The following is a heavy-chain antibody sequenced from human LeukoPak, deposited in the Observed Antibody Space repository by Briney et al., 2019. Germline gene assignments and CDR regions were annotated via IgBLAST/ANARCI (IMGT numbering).Heavy chain of an antibody. CDR3: ARDDY. CDR2: INHSGST. CDR1: GGSISGYY. V-gene: IGHV4-34*01. J-gene: IGHJ4*02. Sequence: KPSETLSLTCTVSGGSISGYYWSWIRQPPGKGLEWIGEINHSGSTNYNPSLKSRVTISVDTSKNQFSLKLSSVTAADTAVYYCARDDYWGQGTLVTVSS.